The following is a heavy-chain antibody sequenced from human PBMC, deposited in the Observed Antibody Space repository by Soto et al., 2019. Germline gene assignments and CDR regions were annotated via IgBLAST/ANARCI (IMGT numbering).Heavy chain of an antibody. J-gene: IGHJ6*04. Sequence: PGVSLRLSFAASGFTFSSYAMSWVRQAPGKGLEWVSAISGSSGSTYYADSVKGRFTISRDNSKNTLYLQMNSLRAEDTAVYYGAKDLGGLVGMDGWGKGNTVIVS. CDR1: GFTFSSYA. V-gene: IGHV3-23*01. CDR2: ISGSSGST. CDR3: AKDLGGLVGMDG. D-gene: IGHD3-3*01.